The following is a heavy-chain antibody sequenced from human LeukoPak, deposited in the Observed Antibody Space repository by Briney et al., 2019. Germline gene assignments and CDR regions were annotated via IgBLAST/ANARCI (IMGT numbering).Heavy chain of an antibody. CDR3: ARAVDFWSGYPQPNWFDP. Sequence: TGGSLRLSCAASGFIFSSYAMSWVRQAPGKGLEWVSAMSTSGGSTYYADSVKGRFTISRDNSKNTLFLQMNSLRAEDTAVYYCARAVDFWSGYPQPNWFDPWGQGTLVTVSS. J-gene: IGHJ5*02. CDR2: MSTSGGST. CDR1: GFIFSSYA. D-gene: IGHD3-3*01. V-gene: IGHV3-23*01.